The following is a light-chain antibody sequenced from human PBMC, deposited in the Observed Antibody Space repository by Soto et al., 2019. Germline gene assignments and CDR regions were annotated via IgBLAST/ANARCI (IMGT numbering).Light chain of an antibody. J-gene: IGKJ2*01. CDR2: GAS. CDR3: QQYGSSPLT. Sequence: EIVLTQSPGTLSLSPGERATLSCRASQSVSSSFLAWYQQNPGQAPRLLIYGASSRATGIPDRFSGSASGTDFTLTISRLEPEEFAVYYSQQYGSSPLTFGQGTKLEIK. V-gene: IGKV3-20*01. CDR1: QSVSSSF.